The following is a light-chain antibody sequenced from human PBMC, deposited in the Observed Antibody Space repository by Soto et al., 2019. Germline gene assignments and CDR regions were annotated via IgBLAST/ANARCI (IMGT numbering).Light chain of an antibody. CDR2: GAS. CDR1: QSVSNNY. J-gene: IGKJ4*01. CDR3: QQYGSSPLT. V-gene: IGKV3-20*01. Sequence: EIVLTQSPGTLSLSEGERATLSCRASQSVSNNYLAWYQQKPGQAPRVLIYGASRRATGIPDRFSGSGSGTDFTLTISRLEREDFAVYYCQQYGSSPLTFGGGTKVEIK.